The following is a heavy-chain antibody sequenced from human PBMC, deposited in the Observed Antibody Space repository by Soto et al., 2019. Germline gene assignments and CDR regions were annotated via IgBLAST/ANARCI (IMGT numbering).Heavy chain of an antibody. J-gene: IGHJ4*02. CDR1: GFTFSSYW. D-gene: IGHD2-15*01. CDR2: IKQDGSEK. V-gene: IGHV3-7*01. CDR3: AREVVVVAAISY. Sequence: EVQLVESGGGLVQPGGSLRLSCAASGFTFSSYWMSWVRQAPGKGLEWVANIKQDGSEKYYVDSVKGRFTISRDNAKNSLYLQMNSMRAQHTAVYYCAREVVVVAAISYWGQGTLVAVSS.